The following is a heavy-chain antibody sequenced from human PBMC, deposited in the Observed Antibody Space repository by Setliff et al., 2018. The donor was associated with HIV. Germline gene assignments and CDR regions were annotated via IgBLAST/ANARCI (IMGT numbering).Heavy chain of an antibody. CDR2: IYTSGST. Sequence: SETLSLTCNVSGGSISSGNYYWSWIRLPAGKGLEWVGHIYTSGSTNYNPSLKSRVTILVDMSKNQFSLKLSSVTAADTAVYYCARVPSIAARPGGDYWGQGILVTVSS. CDR3: ARVPSIAARPGGDY. CDR1: GGSISSGNYY. D-gene: IGHD6-6*01. J-gene: IGHJ4*02. V-gene: IGHV4-61*09.